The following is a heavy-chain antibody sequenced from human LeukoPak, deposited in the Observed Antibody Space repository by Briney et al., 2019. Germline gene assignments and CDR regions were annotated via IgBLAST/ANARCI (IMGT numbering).Heavy chain of an antibody. Sequence: GGSLRLSCAASGFTFNNYAMNWVRQAPGKGLEWVSVISGSGGITYYTDSVKGRFTISRDNSKNTLYLQMNSLRADDTAVYHCARKTIGRYPFDYWGQGTLVTVSS. CDR1: GFTFNNYA. V-gene: IGHV3-23*01. CDR3: ARKTIGRYPFDY. J-gene: IGHJ4*02. CDR2: ISGSGGIT. D-gene: IGHD1-26*01.